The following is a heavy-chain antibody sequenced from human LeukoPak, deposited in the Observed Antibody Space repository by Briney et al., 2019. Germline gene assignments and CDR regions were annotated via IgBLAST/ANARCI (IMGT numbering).Heavy chain of an antibody. CDR1: EFTFSSYS. D-gene: IGHD5-24*01. CDR3: ARGGDGYTDWYFDL. Sequence: GGSLRLSCAASEFTFSSYSMNWVRQAPGKGLEWVAVIWYDGSNKYYADSVKGRFTISRDNSKNTLYLQMNSLRAEDTAVYYCARGGDGYTDWYFDLWGRGTLVTVSS. J-gene: IGHJ2*01. V-gene: IGHV3-33*08. CDR2: IWYDGSNK.